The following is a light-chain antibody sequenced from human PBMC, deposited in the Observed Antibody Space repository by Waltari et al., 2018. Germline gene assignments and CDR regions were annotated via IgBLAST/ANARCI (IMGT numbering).Light chain of an antibody. CDR3: SSYSIISTGV. Sequence: QSALTQPASVSGSPGQSITISCTGTSSDVGGSNYVSWYQQHPGQAPKLFIYYVTKRPSGVSNRFSGSKSGNTASLTISGLQAEDEADYYCSSYSIISTGVFCGGTKLTVL. J-gene: IGLJ3*02. CDR2: YVT. V-gene: IGLV2-14*03. CDR1: SSDVGGSNY.